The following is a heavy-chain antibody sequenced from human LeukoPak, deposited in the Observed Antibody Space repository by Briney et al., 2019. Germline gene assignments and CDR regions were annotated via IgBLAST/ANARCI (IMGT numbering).Heavy chain of an antibody. CDR1: GGSISSSSYY. J-gene: IGHJ4*02. D-gene: IGHD5-12*01. CDR2: IYYSGST. V-gene: IGHV4-39*01. Sequence: SETLSLTCTVSGGSISSSSYYWGWIRQPPGKGLEWIGSIYYSGSTYYNPSLKSRVTISVDTPKNQFSLKLSSVTAADTAVYYCARQGGSVLHYSDYWGQGTLVTVSS. CDR3: ARQGGSVLHYSDY.